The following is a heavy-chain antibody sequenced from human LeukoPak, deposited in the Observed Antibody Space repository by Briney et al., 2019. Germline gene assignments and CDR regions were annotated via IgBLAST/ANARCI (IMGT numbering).Heavy chain of an antibody. CDR3: ARVGIAAAGTHPTKYFQH. CDR1: GYTFTSYY. CDR2: INPSGGST. D-gene: IGHD6-13*01. J-gene: IGHJ1*01. Sequence: GASVKVSCKASGYTFTSYYMHWVRQAPGQGLEWMGIINPSGGSTSYAQKFQGRVTMTRDTSTSTVYMELSSLRSDDTAVYYCARVGIAAAGTHPTKYFQHWGQGTLVTASS. V-gene: IGHV1-46*01.